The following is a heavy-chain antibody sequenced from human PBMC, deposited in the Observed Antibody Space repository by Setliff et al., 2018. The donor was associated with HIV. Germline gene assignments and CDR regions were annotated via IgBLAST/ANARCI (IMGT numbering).Heavy chain of an antibody. CDR1: GFTFSSYC. Sequence: GGSLRLSCVASGFTFSSYCMEWFRQAPGKGLEWVSSISYGSLYIYQSVSVRGRFTISRDDARQSLYLQMDNVGVEDTAVYYCARSRGIGNYHCDVWGTGTTVTVSS. D-gene: IGHD3-10*01. J-gene: IGHJ6*04. CDR3: ARSRGIGNYHCDV. V-gene: IGHV3-21*01. CDR2: ISYGSLYI.